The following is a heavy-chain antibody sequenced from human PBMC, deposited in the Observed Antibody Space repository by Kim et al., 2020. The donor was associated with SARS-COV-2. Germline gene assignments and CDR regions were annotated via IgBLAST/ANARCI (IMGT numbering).Heavy chain of an antibody. Sequence: GGSLRLSCAASGFTFSSYWMSWVRQAPGKGLEWVANIKQDGSEKYYVDSVKGRFTISRDNAKNSLYLQMNSLRAEDTAVYYCARGPPSITMIAFDIWGQGTMVTVSS. CDR3: ARGPPSITMIAFDI. CDR1: GFTFSSYW. D-gene: IGHD3-22*01. V-gene: IGHV3-7*01. CDR2: IKQDGSEK. J-gene: IGHJ3*02.